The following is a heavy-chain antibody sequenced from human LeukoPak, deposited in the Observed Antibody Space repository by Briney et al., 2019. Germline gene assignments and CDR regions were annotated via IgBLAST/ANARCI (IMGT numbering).Heavy chain of an antibody. CDR3: AREKKVEAASPHLPDY. D-gene: IGHD5-18*01. V-gene: IGHV1-46*01. Sequence: ASVKVSCKASGYTFTSYYMHWVRQAPGQGLEWMGIINPSGGSTSYAQKFQGRVTMTRGMSTSTVYMELSSLRSEDTAVYYCAREKKVEAASPHLPDYWGQGTLVTVSS. J-gene: IGHJ4*02. CDR2: INPSGGST. CDR1: GYTFTSYY.